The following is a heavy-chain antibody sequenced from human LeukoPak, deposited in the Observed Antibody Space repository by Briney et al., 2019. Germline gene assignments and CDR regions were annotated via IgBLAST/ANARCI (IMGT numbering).Heavy chain of an antibody. CDR1: GFTFSSYW. CDR3: ARDLTTSIYATSWYFAS. D-gene: IGHD2-2*01. V-gene: IGHV3-7*01. CDR2: IKQDGSEK. Sequence: GGFLRLSCAASGFTFSSYWMSWVRQAPGKGLEWVANIKQDGSEKYYVDSVKGRFTISRDNAKNSLYLQMNSLRAEDTAVYYCARDLTTSIYATSWYFASWGQGTLVTVSS. J-gene: IGHJ4*02.